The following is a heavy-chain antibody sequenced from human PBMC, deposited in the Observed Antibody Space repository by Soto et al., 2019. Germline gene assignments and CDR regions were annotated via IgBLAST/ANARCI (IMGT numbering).Heavy chain of an antibody. CDR2: IKTKSDSAST. CDR3: PTDLQNRRYTWNFY. J-gene: IGHJ4*02. CDR1: GFSFSDAW. Sequence: EVQLAVSGGGFVKPGGSLRLSCAVSGFSFSDAWLNWVRQAPGKGLEWVGRIKTKSDSASTDYAAPVKGRFIISRDDSKNTLLLQLNSLQAEDTAVYYCPTDLQNRRYTWNFYWGQGTLVTVSS. V-gene: IGHV3-15*07. D-gene: IGHD1-7*01.